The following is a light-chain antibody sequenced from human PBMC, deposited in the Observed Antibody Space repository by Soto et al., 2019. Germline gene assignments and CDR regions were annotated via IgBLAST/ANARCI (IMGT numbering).Light chain of an antibody. CDR3: QQYNSYPLT. Sequence: DIQMTQSPSTLSASVGDRVTITCRASQSISSWLAWYQQKPGKAPKLLSYKASNLESGVPSRFSGSGSGTEFTLTISSLQTDDFAAYYCQQYNSYPLTFGGGTKVEIK. V-gene: IGKV1-5*03. CDR1: QSISSW. J-gene: IGKJ4*01. CDR2: KAS.